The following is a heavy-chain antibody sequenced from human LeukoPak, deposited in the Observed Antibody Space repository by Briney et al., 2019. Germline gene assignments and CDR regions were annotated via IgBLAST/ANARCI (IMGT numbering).Heavy chain of an antibody. J-gene: IGHJ4*01. D-gene: IGHD5-18*01. CDR2: ISGSGGGT. CDR1: GLTVSNYA. CDR3: AKDLIGYGRHFDS. V-gene: IGHV3-23*01. Sequence: EGSLRLSCAASGLTVSNYAMTWVRQAPGKGLVWVSAISGSGGGTYYADSVKARFTISRDNSKDTLYLQMNSLSVDHTAIYHCAKDLIGYGRHFDSGGQGTLLTVS.